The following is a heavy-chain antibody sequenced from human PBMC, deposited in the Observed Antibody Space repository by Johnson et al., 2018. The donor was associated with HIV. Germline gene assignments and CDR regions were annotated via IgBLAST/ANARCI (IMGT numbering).Heavy chain of an antibody. CDR1: GFTFSSYA. CDR2: ISYDGSNK. J-gene: IGHJ3*01. Sequence: QVQLVESGGGLVQPGGSLRLSCAASGFTFSSYAMHWVRQAPGKGLEWVAVISYDGSNKYYADSVKGRFTISRDNSKNTLYLQMNSLRAEDTAVYYCARKQWLEIPSDALDVWGQGTMVTVSS. V-gene: IGHV3-30*04. CDR3: ARKQWLEIPSDALDV. D-gene: IGHD6-19*01.